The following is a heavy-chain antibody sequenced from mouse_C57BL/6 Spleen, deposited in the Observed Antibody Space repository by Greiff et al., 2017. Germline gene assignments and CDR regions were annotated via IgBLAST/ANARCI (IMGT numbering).Heavy chain of an antibody. V-gene: IGHV1-53*01. Sequence: QVQLKQPGTELVKPGASVKLSCKASGYTFTSYWLHWVKQRLGQGLEWIGNINPGNGGTNYNEKFKSKATLTVDKSSRATYMPLSSLTSEDSADYYCAGYYYGSSFAYWGQGTLVTVSA. D-gene: IGHD1-1*01. CDR2: INPGNGGT. CDR3: AGYYYGSSFAY. CDR1: GYTFTSYW. J-gene: IGHJ3*01.